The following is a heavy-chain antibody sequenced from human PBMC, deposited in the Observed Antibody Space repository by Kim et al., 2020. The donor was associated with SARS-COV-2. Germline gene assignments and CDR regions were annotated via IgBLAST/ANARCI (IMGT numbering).Heavy chain of an antibody. Sequence: GGSLRLSCAASGFTLSSQAVSWVRQAAGKGLDWVSTISGGGTTFYADSVKGRFTISSDISKNTVYLLMNSLRVEDTAVYHCARRGEVVPTAPGNYFDYWGQGTLVTVSS. CDR3: ARRGEVVPTAPGNYFDY. CDR2: ISGGGTT. V-gene: IGHV3-23*01. D-gene: IGHD2-15*01. CDR1: GFTLSSQA. J-gene: IGHJ4*02.